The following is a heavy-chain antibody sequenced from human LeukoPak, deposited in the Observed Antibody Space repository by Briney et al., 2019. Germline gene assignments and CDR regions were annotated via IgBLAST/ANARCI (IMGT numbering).Heavy chain of an antibody. V-gene: IGHV1-18*01. CDR2: ISTHNGNT. J-gene: IGHJ4*02. Sequence: ASVKVSCKTSGYTLSSYGISWVRQAPGQGLECMGWISTHNGNTNYAQKFHGRVTMTTDTSTSTVYMELRSLRSDDTAVYYCARGRGPYCGGDCPLDYWGQGTLVTVSS. CDR3: ARGRGPYCGGDCPLDY. CDR1: GYTLSSYG. D-gene: IGHD2-21*02.